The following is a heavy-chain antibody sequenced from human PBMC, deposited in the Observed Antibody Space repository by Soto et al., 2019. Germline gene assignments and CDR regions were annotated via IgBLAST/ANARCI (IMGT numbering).Heavy chain of an antibody. CDR3: ARDLPFDSSGYFYYYYYYGMDV. Sequence: PSETLSLTCTVSGGSISSYYWSWIRQPAGKGLEWIGRIYTSGSTNYNPSLKSRVTMSVDTSKNQFSLKLSSVTAADTAVYYCARDLPFDSSGYFYYYYYYGMDVWGQGTTVTV. V-gene: IGHV4-4*07. D-gene: IGHD3-22*01. CDR1: GGSISSYY. CDR2: IYTSGST. J-gene: IGHJ6*02.